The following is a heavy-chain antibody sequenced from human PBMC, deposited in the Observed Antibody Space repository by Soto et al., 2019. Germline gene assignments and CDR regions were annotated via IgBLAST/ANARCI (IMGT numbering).Heavy chain of an antibody. D-gene: IGHD6-13*01. CDR3: ARSDESSSWSPPPFWFFDR. CDR2: IYYSGST. Sequence: SETLSLTCTVSGGSISSSSYYWGWIRQPPGQGLEWIGSIYYSGSTYYNPSLKSRVTISVDTSKNQFSLKLSSVTAADTAVYYCARSDESSSWSPPPFWFFDRWGRGTLIIVSS. V-gene: IGHV4-39*01. CDR1: GGSISSSSYY. J-gene: IGHJ2*01.